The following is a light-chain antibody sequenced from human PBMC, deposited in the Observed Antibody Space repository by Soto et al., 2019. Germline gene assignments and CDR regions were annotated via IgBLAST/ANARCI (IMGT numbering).Light chain of an antibody. CDR3: ISYTTSTTWV. CDR1: SSDFGAYNY. CDR2: EVS. Sequence: SALAQPASVSGSPGQSITISCTGSSSDFGAYNYVSWLQQHPGKAPKLIIYEVSNRPSGVSDRFSGSKSGNTASLTISGLQAEDEAVYHCISYTTSTTWVFGGGTKVTVX. J-gene: IGLJ3*02. V-gene: IGLV2-14*01.